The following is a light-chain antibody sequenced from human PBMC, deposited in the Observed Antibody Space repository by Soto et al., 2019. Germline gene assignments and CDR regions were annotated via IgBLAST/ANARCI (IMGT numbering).Light chain of an antibody. CDR1: SSDVGGYNY. CDR2: EVS. Sequence: QSVLTQPACVSLSPGQAITISCTGTSSDVGGYNYVSWYQQHPGKAPKLMIYEVSNRPSGVSDRFSGSKSGNTASLTISGLQAEDEADYYCTSYTSSSTPVFGTGTKVTVL. J-gene: IGLJ1*01. V-gene: IGLV2-14*01. CDR3: TSYTSSSTPV.